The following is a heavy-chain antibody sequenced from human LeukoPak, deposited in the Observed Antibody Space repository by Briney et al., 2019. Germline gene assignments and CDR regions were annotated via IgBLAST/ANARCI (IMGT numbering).Heavy chain of an antibody. CDR3: ARDHWYNWNVGAYYSMDV. Sequence: SQTLSLTCTISGDSVSSNSAAWNWIRQSPSRGLEWLGRTYYRSKWYNDYAVSVKSRITINPDTSKNQFSLQLNSVTPEDTAVYYCARDHWYNWNVGAYYSMDVWGQGTTVTVSS. CDR2: TYYRSKWYN. V-gene: IGHV6-1*01. CDR1: GDSVSSNSAA. J-gene: IGHJ6*02. D-gene: IGHD1-20*01.